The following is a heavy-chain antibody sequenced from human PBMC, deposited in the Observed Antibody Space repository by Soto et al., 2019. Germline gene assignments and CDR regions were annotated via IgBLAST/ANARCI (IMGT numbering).Heavy chain of an antibody. D-gene: IGHD6-13*01. CDR3: ARFLTAAEYYYGMDV. V-gene: IGHV1-69*13. CDR2: IIPIFGTA. CDR1: GGTFSSYG. J-gene: IGHJ6*02. Sequence: PVKVSCKASGGTFSSYGISWVRQAPGQGLEWMGGIIPIFGTANYAQKFQGRVTITADESTSTAYMELSSLRSEDTAVYYCARFLTAAEYYYGMDVWGQGTTVTVSS.